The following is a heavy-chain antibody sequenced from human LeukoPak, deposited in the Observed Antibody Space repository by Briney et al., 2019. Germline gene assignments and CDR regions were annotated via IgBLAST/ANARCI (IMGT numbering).Heavy chain of an antibody. Sequence: PGGSLRLSCAASGFSCSTRGMSWVRQAPGKGLEWVSAISGNDKSTFYADSVKGRFTISRDNSRNTLYLQLSSLSAEDSAIYYCARDRRPARTYSGLFDYWGQGTLVTVSS. CDR1: GFSCSTRG. J-gene: IGHJ4*02. D-gene: IGHD5-12*01. CDR3: ARDRRPARTYSGLFDY. CDR2: ISGNDKST. V-gene: IGHV3-23*01.